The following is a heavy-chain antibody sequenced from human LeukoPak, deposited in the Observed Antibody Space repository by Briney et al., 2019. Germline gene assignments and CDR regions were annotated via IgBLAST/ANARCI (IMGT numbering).Heavy chain of an antibody. J-gene: IGHJ4*02. V-gene: IGHV3-7*03. CDR1: GFTFSDYW. CDR2: IKGDETEK. Sequence: QSGGSLRLSCAASGFTFSDYWMHWVRRAPGKGLERVANIKGDETEKYYVDSVKGRFTISRDNAKNSLYLQMNSLRAEDTAVYYCARDVYTSGYYRIWGQGILVTVSS. CDR3: ARDVYTSGYYRI. D-gene: IGHD3-3*01.